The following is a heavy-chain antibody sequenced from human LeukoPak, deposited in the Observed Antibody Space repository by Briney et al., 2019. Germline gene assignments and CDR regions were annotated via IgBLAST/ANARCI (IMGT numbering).Heavy chain of an antibody. CDR3: AASTYGSGSYVAFDS. CDR1: GYSFTNYW. D-gene: IGHD3-10*01. J-gene: IGHJ4*02. CDR2: MYPCDSDT. V-gene: IGHV5-51*01. Sequence: GESLKISCKGSGYSFTNYWIGWVRQMPGKGLEWMGIMYPCDSDTRYSPSFQGQITISADKSISTTYLQWSSLKASDAAIYYCAASTYGSGSYVAFDSWGQGTLVSVSS.